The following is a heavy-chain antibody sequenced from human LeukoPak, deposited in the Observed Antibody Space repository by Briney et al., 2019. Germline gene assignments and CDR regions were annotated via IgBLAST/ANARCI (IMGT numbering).Heavy chain of an antibody. J-gene: IGHJ4*02. Sequence: SGGSLTLPCAPSGLTVITNDITWVRQAPGKGLEWVSVLYSDGNTKYADSVQGRFTISRDNSKNTLYLEMNSLSPDDTAVYYCARGVEPLAVNTLAYWGQGTLVTVSS. D-gene: IGHD1-14*01. CDR3: ARGVEPLAVNTLAY. V-gene: IGHV3-53*01. CDR2: LYSDGNT. CDR1: GLTVITND.